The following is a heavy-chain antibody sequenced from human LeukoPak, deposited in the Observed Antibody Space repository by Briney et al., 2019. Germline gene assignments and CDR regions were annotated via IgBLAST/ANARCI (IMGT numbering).Heavy chain of an antibody. CDR2: IYGDGTI. CDR3: TRDSGTAGEVKFDP. V-gene: IGHV4-4*07. CDR1: GGSISKQY. J-gene: IGHJ5*02. Sequence: AEPLSLTCTVSGGSISKQYWTWVRQSAGKGLEGIGRIYGDGTIIYNPSLRSRVTMSVDTSKNEFSLKMSSVTAADTAVYYCTRDSGTAGEVKFDPWGQGTLVAVSS. D-gene: IGHD3-10*01.